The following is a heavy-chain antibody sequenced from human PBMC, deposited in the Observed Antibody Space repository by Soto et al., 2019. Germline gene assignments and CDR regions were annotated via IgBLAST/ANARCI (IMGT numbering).Heavy chain of an antibody. CDR1: GYTFTSYD. Sequence: ASVKVSCKASGYTFTSYDINWVRQATGQGLEWMGWMNPNSGNTGYAQKFQGRVTMTRNTSISTAYMELSSLRSEDTAVYYCARYCSGTSSRLQRGLLGRYYYMDAWGKGTTVTVSS. CDR2: MNPNSGNT. D-gene: IGHD2-2*01. J-gene: IGHJ6*03. CDR3: ARYCSGTSSRLQRGLLGRYYYMDA. V-gene: IGHV1-8*01.